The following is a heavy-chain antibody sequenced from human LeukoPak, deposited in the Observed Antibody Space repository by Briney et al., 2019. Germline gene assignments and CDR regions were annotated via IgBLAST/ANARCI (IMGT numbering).Heavy chain of an antibody. Sequence: PGGSLRLSCAASGFTFSDYSMNWVRQAPGKGLEWVSYISSGSSTIYYADSVKGRFTISRDNAKNSLYLQMNSLRAEDTAVYYCARDRPPGYWGQGTLVTVSS. CDR3: ARDRPPGY. J-gene: IGHJ4*02. CDR1: GFTFSDYS. V-gene: IGHV3-48*01. CDR2: ISSGSSTI.